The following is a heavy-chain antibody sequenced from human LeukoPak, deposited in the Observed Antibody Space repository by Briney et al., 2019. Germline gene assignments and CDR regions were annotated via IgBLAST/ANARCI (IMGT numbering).Heavy chain of an antibody. CDR1: VGSISSYY. Sequence: SETLSLTCTVSVGSISSYYWSWIRQPPGKGLEWIGYIYYSGSTNYNPSLKSRVTISVDTSKNQFSLKLSSVTAADTAVYYCARTTPYYDSSGYYLAFDYWGQGTLVTVSS. V-gene: IGHV4-59*01. J-gene: IGHJ4*02. CDR3: ARTTPYYDSSGYYLAFDY. D-gene: IGHD3-22*01. CDR2: IYYSGST.